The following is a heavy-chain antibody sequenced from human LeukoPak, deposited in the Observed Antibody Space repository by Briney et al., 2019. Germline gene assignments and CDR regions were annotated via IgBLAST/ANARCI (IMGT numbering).Heavy chain of an antibody. J-gene: IGHJ6*02. CDR2: ISRSSSDI. D-gene: IGHD2-15*01. CDR3: ARDGGYCSGGSCYYYYGMDV. Sequence: GSLRLSCAASGFTFSSYSMNWVRQAPGKGLEWVSSISRSSSDIYYADSVKGRFSVSRDNAKNSLYLQMNSLRAEDTAVYYCARDGGYCSGGSCYYYYGMDVWGPGTTVTVSS. V-gene: IGHV3-21*01. CDR1: GFTFSSYS.